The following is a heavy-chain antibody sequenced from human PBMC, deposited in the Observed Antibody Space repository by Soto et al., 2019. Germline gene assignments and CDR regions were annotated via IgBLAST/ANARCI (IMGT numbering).Heavy chain of an antibody. CDR2: IYYSGRT. J-gene: IGHJ4*02. D-gene: IGHD4-17*01. Sequence: SETLSLTCTVSGGSISSTYYWSWIRRPPGKGLEWIARIYYSGRTYYNPSLKSRVTISMDTSKNQFSLKLDSMTAADTAVYFWAAHADTTATTLFNFWGQGTLVTVSS. V-gene: IGHV4-39*01. CDR1: GGSISSTYY. CDR3: AAHADTTATTLFNF.